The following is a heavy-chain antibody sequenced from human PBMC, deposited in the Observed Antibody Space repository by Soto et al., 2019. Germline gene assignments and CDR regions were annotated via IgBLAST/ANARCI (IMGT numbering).Heavy chain of an antibody. D-gene: IGHD3-10*01. J-gene: IGHJ6*02. CDR1: GGSFRGYY. CDR2: INHSGSA. Sequence: SETLSLTCAVYGGSFRGYYWSWIRQPPGKGLEWIGEINHSGSANYNPSLKSRVTISVDTSKNQFSLKLSSVTAADTAVYYCARVSITMVRGVMWYYYGMDVWGQGTTVTVSS. CDR3: ARVSITMVRGVMWYYYGMDV. V-gene: IGHV4-34*01.